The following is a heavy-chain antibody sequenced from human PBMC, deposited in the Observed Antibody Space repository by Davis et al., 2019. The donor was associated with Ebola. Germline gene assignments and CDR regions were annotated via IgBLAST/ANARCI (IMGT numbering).Heavy chain of an antibody. CDR3: ARGHTYGRWDDWFDP. CDR1: RYTFAAHY. Sequence: ASVKVSCKASRYTFAAHYIHWVRQAPGQGLEWMGRINPNFGGKIYAQKFQDRVTLTIDTSINTAYMELDRLSSDDTAVYYCARGHTYGRWDDWFDPWGQGTLVTVSS. V-gene: IGHV1-2*06. D-gene: IGHD1-26*01. J-gene: IGHJ5*02. CDR2: INPNFGGK.